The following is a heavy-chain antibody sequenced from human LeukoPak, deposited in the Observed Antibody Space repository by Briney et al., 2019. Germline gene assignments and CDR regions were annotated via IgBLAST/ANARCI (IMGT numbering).Heavy chain of an antibody. Sequence: GESLKISCKGSGYSFTSYWIGWVRQMPGKGLEWMGIIYPGDSDTRYSPSFQGQVTISADKSISTAYLQWSSLKASDTAMYYCARHPIAVAGPDAFDIWGQGTMVTVSS. CDR2: IYPGDSDT. CDR1: GYSFTSYW. V-gene: IGHV5-51*01. D-gene: IGHD6-19*01. CDR3: ARHPIAVAGPDAFDI. J-gene: IGHJ3*02.